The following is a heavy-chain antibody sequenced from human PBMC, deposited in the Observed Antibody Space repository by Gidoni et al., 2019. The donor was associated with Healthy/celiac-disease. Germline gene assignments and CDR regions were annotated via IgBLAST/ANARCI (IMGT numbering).Heavy chain of an antibody. J-gene: IGHJ4*02. Sequence: EVQLVESGGGLVQPGRSLRLSCAASGFTFDDYAMHWVRQAPGKGLEWVSGISLNSGSIGYADSVKGRFTISRDNAKNSLYLQMNSLRAEDTALYYCAKDTSYSSSWNYYFDYWGQGTLVTVSS. CDR1: GFTFDDYA. D-gene: IGHD6-13*01. CDR2: ISLNSGSI. V-gene: IGHV3-9*01. CDR3: AKDTSYSSSWNYYFDY.